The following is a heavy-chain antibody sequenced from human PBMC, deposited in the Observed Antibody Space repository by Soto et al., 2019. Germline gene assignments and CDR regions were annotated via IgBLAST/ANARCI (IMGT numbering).Heavy chain of an antibody. V-gene: IGHV4-61*01. D-gene: IGHD2-15*01. CDR1: DGSVSSGSYY. CDR2: IYSSGST. J-gene: IGHJ4*02. Sequence: PSETLSLTCTVSDGSVSSGSYYWSWIRQPPGKGLEWIGYIYSSGSTLYNPSLKSRVIISVDTSMNQFSLKLSSVTAADTAVYYCARDSVAFFDSWGQGTLVTVSS. CDR3: ARDSVAFFDS.